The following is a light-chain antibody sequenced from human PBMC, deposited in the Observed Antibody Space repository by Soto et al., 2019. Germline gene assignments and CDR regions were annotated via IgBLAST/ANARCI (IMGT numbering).Light chain of an antibody. Sequence: QSVLTQPASVSGSPGQSITISCTGTSSDVGGYNYVSLYQQHPGKAPKLMIYDVSNRPSGVSNRFSGSKSGNTASLTISGLQAEDEAAYYCSSYTSSSAPYVFGTGTQLTVL. CDR2: DVS. CDR1: SSDVGGYNY. V-gene: IGLV2-14*01. J-gene: IGLJ1*01. CDR3: SSYTSSSAPYV.